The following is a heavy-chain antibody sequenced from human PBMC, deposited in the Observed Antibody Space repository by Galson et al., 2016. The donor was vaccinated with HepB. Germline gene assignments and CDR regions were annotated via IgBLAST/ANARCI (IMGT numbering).Heavy chain of an antibody. V-gene: IGHV3-49*03. Sequence: SLRLSCAVSGFTFDDYAVSWFRQAPGKGLERIGFIRSKAYGGTTEYAASVKGRFTISRDDSRSIAYLQMSSLKTEDTAVYYCTRDRSGNSLYYYYAMDVWGRGTTVTVSS. CDR3: TRDRSGNSLYYYYAMDV. D-gene: IGHD4-23*01. CDR1: GFTFDDYA. J-gene: IGHJ6*02. CDR2: IRSKAYGGTT.